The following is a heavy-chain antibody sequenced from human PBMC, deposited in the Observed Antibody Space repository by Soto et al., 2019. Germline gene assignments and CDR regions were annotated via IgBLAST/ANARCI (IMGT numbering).Heavy chain of an antibody. CDR2: ISGSGGST. D-gene: IGHD2-2*01. V-gene: IGHV3-23*01. CDR3: AKEAGLDIVVVPAAMEGVYAFDI. CDR1: GFTFSSYA. J-gene: IGHJ3*02. Sequence: PGGSLRLSCAASGFTFSSYAMSWVRQAPGKGLEWVSAISGSGGSTYYADSVKGRFTISRDNSKNTLYLQMNSLRAEDTAVYYCAKEAGLDIVVVPAAMEGVYAFDIWGQGTMVTVS.